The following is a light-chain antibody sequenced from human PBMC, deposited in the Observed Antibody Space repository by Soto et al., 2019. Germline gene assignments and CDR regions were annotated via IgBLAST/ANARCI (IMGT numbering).Light chain of an antibody. CDR1: QSVSSSY. V-gene: IGKV3D-7*01. CDR2: GAS. J-gene: IGKJ4*01. Sequence: TQSPSTLSLSPGERATLSCRASQSVSSSYLAWYQQKPGQAPRLLIYGASSRATGIPDRFSGSGSGTDFTLTISSLQAEDVAVYYCQQYYSTPAFGGGTKVDIK. CDR3: QQYYSTPA.